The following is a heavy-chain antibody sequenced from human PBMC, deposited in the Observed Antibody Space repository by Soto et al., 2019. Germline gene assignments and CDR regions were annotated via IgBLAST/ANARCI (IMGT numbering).Heavy chain of an antibody. D-gene: IGHD1-26*01. CDR2: IYYSGST. V-gene: IGHV4-61*01. CDR1: GGSVSSGSYY. Sequence: QVQLQESGPGLVKPSETLSLTCTVSGGSVSSGSYYWSWIRQPPGKGLEWIGYIYYSGSTNYNPPLKSRVTISVDTSKNQFSLKLSSVTAADTAVYYCARFNSGSSLVPYGMDVWGQGTTVTVSS. CDR3: ARFNSGSSLVPYGMDV. J-gene: IGHJ6*02.